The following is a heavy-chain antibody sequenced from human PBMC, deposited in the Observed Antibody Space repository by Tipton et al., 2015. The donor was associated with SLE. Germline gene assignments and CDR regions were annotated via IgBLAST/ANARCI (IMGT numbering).Heavy chain of an antibody. CDR3: ARPNPGIAAASNDAFDI. J-gene: IGHJ3*02. D-gene: IGHD6-13*01. Sequence: TLSLTCTVSGGSISSSSYYWGWIRQPPGKGLEWIGYIYYSGSTYYNPSLKSRVTISVDTSKNQFSLKLSSVTAADTAVYYCARPNPGIAAASNDAFDIWGQGTMVTVSS. V-gene: IGHV4-31*03. CDR1: GGSISSSSYY. CDR2: IYYSGST.